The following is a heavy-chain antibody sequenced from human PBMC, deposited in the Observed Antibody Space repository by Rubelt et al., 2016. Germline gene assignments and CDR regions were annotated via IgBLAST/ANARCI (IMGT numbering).Heavy chain of an antibody. J-gene: IGHJ6*02. D-gene: IGHD3-10*01. CDR1: GGSISSYY. Sequence: QVQLQESGPGLVKPSETLSLTCTVSGGSISSYYWSWIRQPPGKGLEWIGYIYYSGSTNYNPSVKSRVTISVDTSKNQFSLKLSSVTAADTAVYYCARRGKPRGMDVWGQGTTVTVSS. V-gene: IGHV4-59*08. CDR3: ARRGKPRGMDV. CDR2: IYYSGST.